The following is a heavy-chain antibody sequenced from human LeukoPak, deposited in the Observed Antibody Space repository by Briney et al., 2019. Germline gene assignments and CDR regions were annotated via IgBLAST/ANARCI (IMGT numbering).Heavy chain of an antibody. CDR2: IIPIFGTA. D-gene: IGHD2-2*01. V-gene: IGHV1-69*05. CDR3: ARDGLWGYCSSTSCYGWFDP. Sequence: ASVKVSCKASGGTFSSYAISWRRQAPGQGLEWMGRIIPIFGTANYAQKFQGRVTITTDESTSTAYMELSSLRSEDTAVYYCARDGLWGYCSSTSCYGWFDPWGQGTLVTVSS. J-gene: IGHJ5*02. CDR1: GGTFSSYA.